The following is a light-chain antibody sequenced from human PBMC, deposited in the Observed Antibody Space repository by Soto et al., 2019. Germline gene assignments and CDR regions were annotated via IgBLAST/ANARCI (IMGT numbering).Light chain of an antibody. CDR1: QGISIW. J-gene: IGKJ4*01. Sequence: DIQMTQSPSSVSASVGDRVTITCRASQGISIWLAWYQQKPGKAPKLLIHTASNLQSGVPSRFSGSGSGTDFTLTISSLQPEDFAAYYCQQTNSFPLTFGGGTKVEIK. V-gene: IGKV1-12*01. CDR3: QQTNSFPLT. CDR2: TAS.